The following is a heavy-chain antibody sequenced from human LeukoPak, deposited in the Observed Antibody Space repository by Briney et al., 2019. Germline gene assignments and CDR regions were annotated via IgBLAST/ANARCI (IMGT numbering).Heavy chain of an antibody. J-gene: IGHJ3*01. CDR3: AKGPYYYDSSGPFHP. D-gene: IGHD3-22*01. V-gene: IGHV3-30*18. CDR2: ISYDGSNK. CDR1: GFTFSSYG. Sequence: GGSLRLSCAASGFTFSSYGMHWVRQAPGKGLEWVAVISYDGSNKYYADSVKGRFTISRDNSKNTLYLQMNSLRAEDTAVYYCAKGPYYYDSSGPFHPWGQGTMVTVSS.